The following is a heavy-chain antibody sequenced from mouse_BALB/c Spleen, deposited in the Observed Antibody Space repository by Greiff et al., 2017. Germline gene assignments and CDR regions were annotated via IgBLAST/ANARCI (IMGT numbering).Heavy chain of an antibody. V-gene: IGHV5-6*01. Sequence: EVKLMESGGDLVKPGGSLKLSCAASGFTFSSYGMSWVRQTPDKRLEWVATISSGGSYTYYPDSVKGRFTISRDNAKNTLYLQMSSLKSEDTAMFYCARPITGRFAYWGQGTLVTVSA. CDR2: ISSGGSYT. D-gene: IGHD1-2*01. CDR3: ARPITGRFAY. J-gene: IGHJ3*01. CDR1: GFTFSSYG.